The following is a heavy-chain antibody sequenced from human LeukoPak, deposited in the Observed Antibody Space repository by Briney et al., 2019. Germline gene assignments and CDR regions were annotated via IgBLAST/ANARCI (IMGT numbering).Heavy chain of an antibody. CDR3: ARGLLWFGEFPVEDYFDH. CDR1: GFTFSSYA. Sequence: GSLRLSCAASGFTFSSYAMHWVRQAPGKGLEWVAVISYDGSNKYYADSVKGRFTISRDNSKNTLYLQMNSLRAEDTAVYYCARGLLWFGEFPVEDYFDHWGQGTLVTVSS. J-gene: IGHJ4*02. D-gene: IGHD3-10*01. CDR2: ISYDGSNK. V-gene: IGHV3-30-3*01.